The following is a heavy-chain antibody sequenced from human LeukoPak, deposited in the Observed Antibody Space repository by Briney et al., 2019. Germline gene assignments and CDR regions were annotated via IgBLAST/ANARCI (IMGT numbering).Heavy chain of an antibody. CDR1: GFTFSSDW. D-gene: IGHD5-12*01. CDR3: ARVPGYIGYFYGMDV. J-gene: IGHJ6*02. V-gene: IGHV3-74*01. Sequence: GGSLRLSCAASGFTFSSDWMHWVRQAPGKGLVWVSRINHDGSSKGYADPVQGRFTISRDNAKNTLYLQMNSLRAEDTAVYYCARVPGYIGYFYGMDVWGQGTTVTVSS. CDR2: INHDGSSK.